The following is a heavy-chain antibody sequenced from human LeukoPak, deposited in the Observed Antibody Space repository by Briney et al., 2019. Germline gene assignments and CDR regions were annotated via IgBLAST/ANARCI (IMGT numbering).Heavy chain of an antibody. CDR2: IYDSGST. V-gene: IGHV4-59*01. D-gene: IGHD1-26*01. CDR3: ARTYSGRSYYFDC. J-gene: IGHJ4*02. Sequence: PSETLSLTCTVSGGSISSFHWSWIRQPPGKGLEHIGNIYDSGSTYYNLSLKSRVTISVDTSKNQFSLKLSSVTAADTAVYYCARTYSGRSYYFDCWGQGTLVTVSS. CDR1: GGSISSFH.